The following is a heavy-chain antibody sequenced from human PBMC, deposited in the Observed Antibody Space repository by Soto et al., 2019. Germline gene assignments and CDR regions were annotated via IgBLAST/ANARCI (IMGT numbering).Heavy chain of an antibody. CDR3: TRLSMIVHWYFDL. CDR1: GFTFSGSA. J-gene: IGHJ2*01. CDR2: IRSKANSYAT. Sequence: EVQLVESGGGLVQPGGSLKLSCAASGFTFSGSAMHWVRQASGKGLEWVGRIRSKANSYATAYAASVKGRFTISRDDSKNTAYLQMNSLKTEDTAVYYCTRLSMIVHWYFDLWGRGTLVTVSS. D-gene: IGHD3-22*01. V-gene: IGHV3-73*02.